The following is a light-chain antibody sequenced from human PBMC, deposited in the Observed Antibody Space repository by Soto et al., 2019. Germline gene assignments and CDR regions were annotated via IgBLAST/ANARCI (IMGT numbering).Light chain of an antibody. Sequence: EVVLTQSPGTLSLSPGERATLSCRASQSVSSSYLAWYQQNPGQAPRLLIYGASSRATGIPARFSGSGSGTDFTLTVSSLEPEDFALYYCQQRSNRITFGQGTRLEIK. V-gene: IGKV3D-20*02. CDR3: QQRSNRIT. CDR2: GAS. J-gene: IGKJ5*01. CDR1: QSVSSSY.